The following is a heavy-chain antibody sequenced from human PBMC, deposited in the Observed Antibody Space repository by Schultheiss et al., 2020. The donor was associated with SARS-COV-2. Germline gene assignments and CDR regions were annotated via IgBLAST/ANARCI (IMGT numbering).Heavy chain of an antibody. CDR2: ISSSSSYI. CDR1: GFTFSSYS. Sequence: GGSLRLSCAASGFTFSSYSMNWVRQAPGKGLEWVSSISSSSSYIYYADSVKGRFTISRDNAKNSLYLQMNSLRAEDTAVYYCAKVSSSGWYASAWFDPWGQGTLVTVSS. V-gene: IGHV3-21*04. D-gene: IGHD6-19*01. CDR3: AKVSSSGWYASAWFDP. J-gene: IGHJ5*02.